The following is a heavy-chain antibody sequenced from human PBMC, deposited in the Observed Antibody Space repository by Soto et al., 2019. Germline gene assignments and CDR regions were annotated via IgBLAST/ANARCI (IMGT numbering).Heavy chain of an antibody. CDR1: GDSVSSYY. CDR2: IYISGNT. Sequence: QVQLQESGPGLVKPSETLSLSCTVSGDSVSSYYWSWIRQLPGRGLEWIGYIYISGNTNYNPSLKSRVTISGDTSKNQFSLNLKSVTAADTAVYYCARGVLRYYHYGMDVWGQGTTVTVSS. J-gene: IGHJ6*02. V-gene: IGHV4-59*02. CDR3: ARGVLRYYHYGMDV.